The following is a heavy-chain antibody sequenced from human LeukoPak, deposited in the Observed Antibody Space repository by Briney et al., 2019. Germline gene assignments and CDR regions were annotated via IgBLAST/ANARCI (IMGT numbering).Heavy chain of an antibody. V-gene: IGHV4-34*01. CDR3: ARGQTDFWSGYFTFDP. J-gene: IGHJ5*02. Sequence: PSETLSLTCAVYGGSFSGYYWSWIRQPPGKGLEWIGEINHSGSTNYNPSLKSRVTISVDTSKNQFSLKLSSVTAADTAVYYCARGQTDFWSGYFTFDPWGQGTLVTVSS. CDR1: GGSFSGYY. CDR2: INHSGST. D-gene: IGHD3-3*01.